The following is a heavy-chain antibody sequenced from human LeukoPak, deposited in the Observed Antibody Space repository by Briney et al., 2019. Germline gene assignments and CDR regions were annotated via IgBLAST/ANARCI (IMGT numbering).Heavy chain of an antibody. CDR1: GFTFSTYA. Sequence: GRSLRLSCAASGFTFSTYAMHWVRQAPGKGLEWVALISYDGSNKNYADSVKGRFTISRDNSKNTLYLQMNSLRAEDTAVYYCATSGIAVAGPPGDYWGQGTLVTVSS. CDR3: ATSGIAVAGPPGDY. CDR2: ISYDGSNK. D-gene: IGHD6-19*01. V-gene: IGHV3-30*04. J-gene: IGHJ4*02.